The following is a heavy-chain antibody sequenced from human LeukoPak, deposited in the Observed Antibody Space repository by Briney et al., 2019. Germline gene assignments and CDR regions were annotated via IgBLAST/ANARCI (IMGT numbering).Heavy chain of an antibody. D-gene: IGHD5-24*01. CDR2: IYTSGST. CDR3: ARDLGDGYSSGYFDY. V-gene: IGHV4-4*07. Sequence: SETLSLTCTVSGGSISSYYWNWIRQPAGKGLESIGRIYTSGSTNYNPSLKSRVTISVDTSKNQFSLKLSSVTAADTAVYYCARDLGDGYSSGYFDYWGQGTLVTVSS. CDR1: GGSISSYY. J-gene: IGHJ4*02.